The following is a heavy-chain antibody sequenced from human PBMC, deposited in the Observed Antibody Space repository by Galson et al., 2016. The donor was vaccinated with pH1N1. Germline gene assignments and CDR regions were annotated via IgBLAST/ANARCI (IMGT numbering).Heavy chain of an antibody. CDR3: ARHSTSGFPTIEVAARRRPFDV. CDR2: INHGGST. D-gene: IGHD6-19*01. V-gene: IGHV4-34*01. J-gene: IGHJ3*01. CDR1: GGSFRGYY. Sequence: ETLSLTCAVYGGSFRGYYWSWIRQSPEKGLEWIGGINHGGSTNYNPSLEGRVALSLDTSKNHFSLRLMAVTAADTAVYFCARHSTSGFPTIEVAARRRPFDVWGQGTLVTVSS.